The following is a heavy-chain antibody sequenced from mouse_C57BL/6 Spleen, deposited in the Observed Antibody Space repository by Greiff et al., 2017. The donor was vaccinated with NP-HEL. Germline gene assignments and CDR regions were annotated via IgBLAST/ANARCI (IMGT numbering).Heavy chain of an antibody. CDR1: GYTFTDYN. V-gene: IGHV1-22*01. CDR2: INPNNGGT. J-gene: IGHJ2*01. Sequence: VQLQQSGPELVKPGASVKMSCKASGYTFTDYNMHWVKQSHGKSLEWIGYINPNNGGTSYNQKFKGKATLTVNKSSSTAYMELRSLTSEDSAVYYCARPHYYGSSYDYFDYWGQGTTLTVSS. CDR3: ARPHYYGSSYDYFDY. D-gene: IGHD1-1*01.